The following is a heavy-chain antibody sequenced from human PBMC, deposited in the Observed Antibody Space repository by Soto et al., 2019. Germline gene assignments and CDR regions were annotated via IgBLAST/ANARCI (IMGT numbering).Heavy chain of an antibody. CDR2: IYYSGST. D-gene: IGHD1-26*01. CDR3: ARHPARRYSGSYC. Sequence: SEALSLTCTVSGGSISSSSYYWGWIRQPPGKGLEWIGSIYYSGSTYYNPSLKSRVTISVDTSKNQFSLKLSSVTAADTAVYYCARHPARRYSGSYCWGQGTLVTVSS. V-gene: IGHV4-39*01. J-gene: IGHJ4*02. CDR1: GGSISSSSYY.